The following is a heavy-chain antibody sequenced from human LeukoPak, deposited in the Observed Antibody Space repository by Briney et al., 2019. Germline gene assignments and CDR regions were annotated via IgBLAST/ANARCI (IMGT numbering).Heavy chain of an antibody. Sequence: GESLKISCKGSGYSFTNFWIGWVRQMPGKGLEWVGIIYPGDSYIRYSPSFQGQVTISADKSISTAYLQWSSLKASDTAIYYCTTTGYSSTWYAPNWFDPWGQGTLVTVSS. V-gene: IGHV5-51*01. CDR1: GYSFTNFW. CDR2: IYPGDSYI. CDR3: TTTGYSSTWYAPNWFDP. J-gene: IGHJ5*02. D-gene: IGHD6-13*01.